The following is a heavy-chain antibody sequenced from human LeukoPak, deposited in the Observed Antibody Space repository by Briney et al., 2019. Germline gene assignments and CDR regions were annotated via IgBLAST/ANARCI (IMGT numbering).Heavy chain of an antibody. D-gene: IGHD4-17*01. Sequence: PGGSLRLSCAASGFTFSSYWMHWVRQAPGKGLVWVSRINSDGSSTSYADSVKGGFTISRDNAKNTLYLQMNSLRAEDTAVYYCARLLDYGDYIDYWGQGTLVTVSS. J-gene: IGHJ4*02. CDR1: GFTFSSYW. V-gene: IGHV3-74*01. CDR2: INSDGSST. CDR3: ARLLDYGDYIDY.